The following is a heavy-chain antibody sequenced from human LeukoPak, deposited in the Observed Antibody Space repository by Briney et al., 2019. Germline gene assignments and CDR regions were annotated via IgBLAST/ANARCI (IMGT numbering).Heavy chain of an antibody. V-gene: IGHV4-39*07. D-gene: IGHD3-9*01. CDR2: IYYSGST. Sequence: PSETLSLTCTVSGGSISSSSYYWGWLRQPPGKGLEWFGSIYYSGSTYYNPSLKSRVTISVDTSKNQFSLKLSSVTAADTAVYYCARDPPATHILTGYWSSGALDAFDIWGQGTMVTVSS. J-gene: IGHJ3*02. CDR1: GGSISSSSYY. CDR3: ARDPPATHILTGYWSSGALDAFDI.